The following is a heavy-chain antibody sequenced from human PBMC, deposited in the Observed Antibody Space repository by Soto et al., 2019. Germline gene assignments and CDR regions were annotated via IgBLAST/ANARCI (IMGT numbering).Heavy chain of an antibody. Sequence: LVQSGAEVKKPGASVKVSCKASGYTFTNYGISWVRQAPGQGLEWMGWISGYNGNTKYAQNLQGRVTMTTDTSTTTAYMEVRSLRSDHTAVYYCARDYDYMDVWGKGTTVTVSS. CDR3: ARDYDYMDV. CDR2: ISGYNGNT. J-gene: IGHJ6*03. CDR1: GYTFTNYG. V-gene: IGHV1-18*01.